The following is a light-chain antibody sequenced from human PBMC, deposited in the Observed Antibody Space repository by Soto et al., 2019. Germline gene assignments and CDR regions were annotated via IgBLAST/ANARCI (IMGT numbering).Light chain of an antibody. CDR2: GAS. Sequence: EIVMTQSPATLSVSPGDRATLSCRASQSVSSNLAWYQQKPGQAPRLLIYGASTRATGIPARISGSGSGTEFTLTISSLQSEDFAVYYCQQYNNRPQTFGQGTKVDIK. CDR1: QSVSSN. J-gene: IGKJ1*01. CDR3: QQYNNRPQT. V-gene: IGKV3-15*01.